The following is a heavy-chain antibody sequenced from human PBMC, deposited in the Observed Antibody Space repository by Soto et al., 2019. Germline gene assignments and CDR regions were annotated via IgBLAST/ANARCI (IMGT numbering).Heavy chain of an antibody. D-gene: IGHD2-15*01. V-gene: IGHV3-33*01. CDR1: RFTFSSYG. CDR3: ARDLSSGGTNACDV. Sequence: QVQLVEPGGGVVQPGRSLRLSCAASRFTFSSYGMHWVRQAPGKGLEWVAVIWYDGSNKYSADSVKGRFTISRDNSKNTLYLQMNSLRVEDTAVYYCARDLSSGGTNACDVWGQGTVVTVSS. J-gene: IGHJ3*01. CDR2: IWYDGSNK.